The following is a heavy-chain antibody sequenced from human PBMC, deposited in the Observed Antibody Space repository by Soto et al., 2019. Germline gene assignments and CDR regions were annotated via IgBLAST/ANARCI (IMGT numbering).Heavy chain of an antibody. D-gene: IGHD2-2*02. CDR1: GGSISNYY. V-gene: IGHV4-59*01. CDR2: IYYTGTT. J-gene: IGHJ5*02. CDR3: AREYHP. Sequence: SETLSLTCTVSGGSISNYYWSWIRQPPGKGLEWIGYIYYTGTTNYNPSLKSRVTISVDTSKNQFSLKVSSVTAADTAVYYCAREYHPWGQGTLVTVSS.